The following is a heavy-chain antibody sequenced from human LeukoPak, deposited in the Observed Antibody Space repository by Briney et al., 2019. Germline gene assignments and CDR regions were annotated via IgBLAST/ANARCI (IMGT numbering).Heavy chain of an antibody. Sequence: GGSLRLSCAASGFTFSSYWMSWVRQAPGKGLEWVANIKQDGSEKYYADSVKGRFTISRDNAKNSLYLQMNSLRAEDTAVYYCARDGPYYYDSSGLSYFDYWGQGTLVTVSS. D-gene: IGHD3-22*01. V-gene: IGHV3-7*03. J-gene: IGHJ4*02. CDR2: IKQDGSEK. CDR1: GFTFSSYW. CDR3: ARDGPYYYDSSGLSYFDY.